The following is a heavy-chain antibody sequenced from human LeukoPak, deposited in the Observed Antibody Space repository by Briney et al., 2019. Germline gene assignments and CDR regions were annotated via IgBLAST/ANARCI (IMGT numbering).Heavy chain of an antibody. CDR1: GGSISSYY. Sequence: PSETLSLTCTVSGGSISSYYWSWIRQPPGKGLEWIGYIYYSGSTNYNPSLKSRVTISVHTSKNQFSLKLSSVTAADTAVYYCARGSGDYVLDYWGQGTLVTVSS. J-gene: IGHJ4*02. CDR3: ARGSGDYVLDY. V-gene: IGHV4-59*01. D-gene: IGHD4-17*01. CDR2: IYYSGST.